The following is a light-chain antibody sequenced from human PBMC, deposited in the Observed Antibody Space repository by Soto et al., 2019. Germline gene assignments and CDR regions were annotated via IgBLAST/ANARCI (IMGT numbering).Light chain of an antibody. CDR1: QSVLYNSINKNF. J-gene: IGKJ2*01. CDR3: QQYYNTPF. Sequence: DIVMTQSPDSLAVSLGERATINCKSSQSVLYNSINKNFLTWYQQKPGQPPKLLIYWASTRESGVPDRFSGSGSWKEFTLPISNLEAGDGAGYYCQQYYNTPFFGQGTKLEIK. V-gene: IGKV4-1*01. CDR2: WAS.